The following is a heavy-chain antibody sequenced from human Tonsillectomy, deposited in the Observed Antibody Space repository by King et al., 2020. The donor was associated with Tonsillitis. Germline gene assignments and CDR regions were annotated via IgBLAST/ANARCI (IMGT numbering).Heavy chain of an antibody. CDR1: GFGFRSSA. Sequence: VQLVQSGGGVVQPGRSLRLSCAASGFGFRSSAMHWVRQAPGKGLEWVAAVSYDGSTKNYADSVKGRITISRDNSENTLYLQMSSLRAEDTAVYYCVRGGVYYDCSSDYWGQGNLVTVSS. CDR2: VSYDGSTK. CDR3: VRGGVYYDCSSDY. D-gene: IGHD3-22*01. J-gene: IGHJ4*02. V-gene: IGHV3-30*04.